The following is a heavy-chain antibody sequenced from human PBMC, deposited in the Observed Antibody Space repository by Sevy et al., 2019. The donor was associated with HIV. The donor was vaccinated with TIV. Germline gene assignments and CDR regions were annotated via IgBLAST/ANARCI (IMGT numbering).Heavy chain of an antibody. CDR2: IRQNGSEK. Sequence: GGSLRLSCAVSGFTFRNFWMSWVRQAPGKGLEWVANIRQNGSEKYYVDSVRGRFTISRDNAKKSLFLQLNSLRADDTDIYYCAKSYFGSGTSYGMDLWGRGTTVTVSS. CDR3: AKSYFGSGTSYGMDL. J-gene: IGHJ6*02. V-gene: IGHV3-7*01. D-gene: IGHD3-10*01. CDR1: GFTFRNFW.